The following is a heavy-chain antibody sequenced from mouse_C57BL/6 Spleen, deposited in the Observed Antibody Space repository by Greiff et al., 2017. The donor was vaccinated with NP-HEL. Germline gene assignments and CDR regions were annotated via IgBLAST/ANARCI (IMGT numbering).Heavy chain of an antibody. V-gene: IGHV1-82*01. CDR1: GYAFSSSW. CDR3: ARDITTVVGGY. CDR2: IYPGDGDT. J-gene: IGHJ2*01. D-gene: IGHD1-1*01. Sequence: QVQLQQSGPELVKPGASVKISCKASGYAFSSSWMNWVKQRPGKGLEWIGRIYPGDGDTNYNGKFKGKATLTADKSSSTAYMQLSSLTSEDSAVYFCARDITTVVGGYWGQGTTLTVSS.